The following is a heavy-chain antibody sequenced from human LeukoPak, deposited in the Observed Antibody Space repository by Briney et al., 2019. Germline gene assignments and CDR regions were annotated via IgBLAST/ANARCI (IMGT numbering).Heavy chain of an antibody. CDR1: GGSISSGTYY. Sequence: SETLSLTCTVSGGSISSGTYYWSWLRQPAGTGLEWIGRIYPSGSPIYKPSLKSRVSISIDTSKSQVSLMLSSVTAADTAVYYCARGGGYDLFDVWGQGTLVTVSS. J-gene: IGHJ4*02. V-gene: IGHV4-61*02. CDR2: IYPSGSP. CDR3: ARGGGYDLFDV. D-gene: IGHD5-12*01.